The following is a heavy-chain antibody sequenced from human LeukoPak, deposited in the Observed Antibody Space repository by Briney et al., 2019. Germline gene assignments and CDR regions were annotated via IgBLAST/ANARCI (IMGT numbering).Heavy chain of an antibody. CDR3: ARERYYYGSGSYGGAAATFDY. CDR1: GGSISSYY. Sequence: PSETLSLTCSVSGGSISSYYWSWIRQPPGKGLEWIGYIYYSGSTYYNPSLKSRVTISVDTSKNQFSLKLSSVTAADTAVYYCARERYYYGSGSYGGAAATFDYWGQGTLVTVSS. D-gene: IGHD3-10*01. CDR2: IYYSGST. J-gene: IGHJ4*02. V-gene: IGHV4-30-4*08.